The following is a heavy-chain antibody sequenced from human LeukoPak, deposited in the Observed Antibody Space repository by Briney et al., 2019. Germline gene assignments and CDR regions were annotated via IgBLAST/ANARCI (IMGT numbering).Heavy chain of an antibody. J-gene: IGHJ5*02. V-gene: IGHV1-18*01. CDR3: ARASGYCSSTSCLTTNWFDP. CDR2: ISAYNGNT. D-gene: IGHD2-2*01. Sequence: SVKVSCKASGYTFTSYGISWVRQAPGQGLEWMGWISAYNGNTNYAQKLQGRVTMTTDTSTSTAYMELRSLRSDDTAVYYCARASGYCSSTSCLTTNWFDPWGQGTLVTVSS. CDR1: GYTFTSYG.